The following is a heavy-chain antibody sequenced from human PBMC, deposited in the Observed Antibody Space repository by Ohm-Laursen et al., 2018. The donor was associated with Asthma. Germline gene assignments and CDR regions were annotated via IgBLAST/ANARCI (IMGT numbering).Heavy chain of an antibody. Sequence: GSSANASCKVSGYTFTGYYMHWVRQAPGQGLEWMGRTNPNSGGTNYAQKFQGRVTMTRDASISTAYMELSRLRSDDTAVYYCARWFRGSYYGMDVWGQGTTVTVSS. V-gene: IGHV1-2*06. J-gene: IGHJ6*02. CDR3: ARWFRGSYYGMDV. CDR2: TNPNSGGT. CDR1: GYTFTGYY. D-gene: IGHD3-10*01.